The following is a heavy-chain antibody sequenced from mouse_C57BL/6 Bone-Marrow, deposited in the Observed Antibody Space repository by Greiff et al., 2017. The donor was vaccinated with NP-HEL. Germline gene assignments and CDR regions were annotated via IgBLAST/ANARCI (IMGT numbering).Heavy chain of an antibody. Sequence: VQLQQPGAELVRPGSSVKLSCKASGYTFTSYWMHWVKQRPIQGLEWIGNIDPSDSETHYNQKFKDKATLTVDKSSSTAYMQLSSLTSEDSAVYYCASRISYAMDYWGQGTSVTVSS. J-gene: IGHJ4*01. CDR3: ASRISYAMDY. V-gene: IGHV1-52*01. CDR1: GYTFTSYW. CDR2: IDPSDSET.